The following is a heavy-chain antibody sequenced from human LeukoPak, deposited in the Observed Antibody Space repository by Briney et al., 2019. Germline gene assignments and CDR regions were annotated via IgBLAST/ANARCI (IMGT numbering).Heavy chain of an antibody. Sequence: ASVKVSCKASGYTFTSYGISWVRQAPGQGLEWMGWISAYNGNTNYAQKLQGRVTMTTGTSTSTAYMELRSLRSDDTAVYYCARDRTSSWSGDYYMDVWGKGTTVTVSS. CDR1: GYTFTSYG. V-gene: IGHV1-18*01. CDR3: ARDRTSSWSGDYYMDV. CDR2: ISAYNGNT. D-gene: IGHD6-13*01. J-gene: IGHJ6*03.